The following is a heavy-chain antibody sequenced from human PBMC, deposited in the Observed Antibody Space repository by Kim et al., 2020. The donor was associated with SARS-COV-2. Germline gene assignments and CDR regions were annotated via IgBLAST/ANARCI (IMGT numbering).Heavy chain of an antibody. Sequence: SETLSLTCTVSGGSIGSYYWTWIRQSPGKGLEWIGCTYNSDFDIGSTIYNSPLKGRVTISVDTSKNQFSLNLTSVTAADTDIYYCAKRGSTGYIWFNPWGQGTLVTVSS. CDR2: TYNSDFDIGST. J-gene: IGHJ5*02. V-gene: IGHV4-59*08. CDR1: GGSIGSYY. D-gene: IGHD3-9*01. CDR3: AKRGSTGYIWFNP.